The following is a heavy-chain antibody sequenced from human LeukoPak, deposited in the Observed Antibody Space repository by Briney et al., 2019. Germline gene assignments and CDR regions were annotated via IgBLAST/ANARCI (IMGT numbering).Heavy chain of an antibody. Sequence: SQTLSLTCAISGDSVSSNSATWNWVRQSPSRGLEWLGRTYYRSKWYNDYAVSVKSRISINPDTSKNQFSLNVRSVAAADTAVYYCARIVSDCGDFRCYKGYLDYWGQGILVTVSS. CDR1: GDSVSSNSAT. D-gene: IGHD2-21*01. V-gene: IGHV6-1*01. J-gene: IGHJ4*02. CDR2: TYYRSKWYN. CDR3: ARIVSDCGDFRCYKGYLDY.